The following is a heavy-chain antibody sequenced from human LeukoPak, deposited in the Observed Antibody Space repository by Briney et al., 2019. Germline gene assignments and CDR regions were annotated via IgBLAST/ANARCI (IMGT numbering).Heavy chain of an antibody. V-gene: IGHV1-2*02. Sequence: GASVKVSCKASGYTFTDYYIHWVRQAPGQGLEWMGWIHPNSGATTYAQRFQGRVALTRDTSINTAYMELSSLRSDDTAVYYCTREDSWGQGTQVTVSS. J-gene: IGHJ4*02. CDR3: TREDS. CDR1: GYTFTDYY. CDR2: IHPNSGAT.